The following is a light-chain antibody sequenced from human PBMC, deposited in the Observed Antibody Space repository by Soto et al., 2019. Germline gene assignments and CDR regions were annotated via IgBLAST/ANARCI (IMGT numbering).Light chain of an antibody. J-gene: IGKJ5*01. CDR3: KQRSNLIN. Sequence: EIVLTPSPATLSFSPWERANLSCSASQSVSSYLAWYQQKPGQAPRLLIYDASNRATGVPARFSGSGSGTDFTLTISSLEPEDFAVYYCKQRSNLINFGQGTRLEIK. V-gene: IGKV3-11*01. CDR1: QSVSSY. CDR2: DAS.